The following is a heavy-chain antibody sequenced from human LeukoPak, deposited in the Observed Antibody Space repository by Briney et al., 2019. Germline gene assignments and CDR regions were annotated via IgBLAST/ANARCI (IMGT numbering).Heavy chain of an antibody. CDR1: GFTFSSYA. Sequence: PGGSLRLSCAASGFTFSSYAMSWVRQAPGKGLEWVSAISGSGGSTYYADSVKGRFTISRDNSKNTLYLQMNSLRAEDTAVYYCAKGTAGGYDSSGYYHDYWGQGTLVTVSS. CDR3: AKGTAGGYDSSGYYHDY. V-gene: IGHV3-23*01. D-gene: IGHD3-22*01. J-gene: IGHJ4*02. CDR2: ISGSGGST.